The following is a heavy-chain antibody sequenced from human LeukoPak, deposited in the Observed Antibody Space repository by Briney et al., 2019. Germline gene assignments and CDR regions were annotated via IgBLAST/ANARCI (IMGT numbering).Heavy chain of an antibody. CDR2: ISGSGGST. CDR3: AKAPMAGTGLSY. J-gene: IGHJ4*02. V-gene: IGHV3-23*01. Sequence: GGSLRLSCAASGFTFSSYAMSWVRQAPGKGLEWVSAISGSGGSTYYADSVKGRFTISRDNSKNTLYLQMSSLRAEDTAVYYCAKAPMAGTGLSYWGQGTLVTVSS. D-gene: IGHD6-19*01. CDR1: GFTFSSYA.